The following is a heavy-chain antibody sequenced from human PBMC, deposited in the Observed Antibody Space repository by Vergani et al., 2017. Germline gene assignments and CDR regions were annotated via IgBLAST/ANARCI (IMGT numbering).Heavy chain of an antibody. D-gene: IGHD2-2*01. CDR2: IIPIFGTA. J-gene: IGHJ6*02. V-gene: IGHV1-69*01. CDR1: GGTFSSYA. CDR3: ARVGREGVVVPAAMPYYYYGMDV. Sequence: QVQLVQSGAEVKKPGSSVKVSCKASGGTFSSYAISWVRQAPGQGLEWMGGIIPIFGTANYAQKFQGRVTITADESTSTAYMELSSLRSEDTAVYYCARVGREGVVVPAAMPYYYYGMDVWGQGTTVTVSS.